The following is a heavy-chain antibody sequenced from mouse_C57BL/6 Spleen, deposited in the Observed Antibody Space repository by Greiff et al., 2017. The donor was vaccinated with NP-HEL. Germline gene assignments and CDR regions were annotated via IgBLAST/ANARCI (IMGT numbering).Heavy chain of an antibody. J-gene: IGHJ2*01. D-gene: IGHD3-2*02. CDR2: IYPRSGNT. CDR1: GYTFTSYG. Sequence: VQRVESGAELARPGASVKLSCKASGYTFTSYGISWVKQRTGQGLEWIGEIYPRSGNTYYNEKFTGKATLTADKSSSTAYMELRSLTSEDSAVYFCARGAQATDFDYWGQGTTLTVSS. V-gene: IGHV1-81*01. CDR3: ARGAQATDFDY.